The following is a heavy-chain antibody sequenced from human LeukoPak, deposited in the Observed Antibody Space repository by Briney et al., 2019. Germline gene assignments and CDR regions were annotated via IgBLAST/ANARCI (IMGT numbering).Heavy chain of an antibody. Sequence: GGSLRLSCAASGFTFTSHAMSWVRQAPGKGLEWVSAITGSGGSTYYADSVKGRFTISRDNSKNTLYLQINSLTVDDAALYYCARGGVYIGSFFDYWGQGTLVTVSS. D-gene: IGHD1-26*01. V-gene: IGHV3-23*01. CDR2: ITGSGGST. J-gene: IGHJ4*02. CDR1: GFTFTSHA. CDR3: ARGGVYIGSFFDY.